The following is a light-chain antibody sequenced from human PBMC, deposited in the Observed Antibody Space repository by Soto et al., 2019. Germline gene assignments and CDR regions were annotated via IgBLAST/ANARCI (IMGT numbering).Light chain of an antibody. V-gene: IGKV3-11*01. Sequence: MGMTQGPGVHSGCPREIATLSFRARQSVSSNLAWYQQKPGQAHRLLLYGASNRATGIPARFGGSVSVTDSTLTISSLEPEEFAVYYCQLRYNRPPAWTGGQGTKVDIK. CDR1: QSVSSN. CDR3: QLRYNRPPAWT. CDR2: GAS. J-gene: IGKJ1*01.